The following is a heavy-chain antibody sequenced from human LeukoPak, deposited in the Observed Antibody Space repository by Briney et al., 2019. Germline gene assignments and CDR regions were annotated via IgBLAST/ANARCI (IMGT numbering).Heavy chain of an antibody. CDR3: ARGSLTLIVVVNRGFDY. CDR1: GFTFSTYA. Sequence: GGSLRLSCAASGFTFSTYAMHWVRQAPGKGLEWVAIISYDGTNKYYADSVKGRFTISRDSSKNTLYLQMNSLRAEDTAVYYCARGSLTLIVVVNRGFDYWGQGTLVTVSS. J-gene: IGHJ4*02. CDR2: ISYDGTNK. D-gene: IGHD3-22*01. V-gene: IGHV3-30-3*01.